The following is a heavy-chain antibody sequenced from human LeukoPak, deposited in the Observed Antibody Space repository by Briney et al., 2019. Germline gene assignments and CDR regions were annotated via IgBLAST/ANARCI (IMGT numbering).Heavy chain of an antibody. CDR1: GGSISSSSYY. V-gene: IGHV4-39*07. Sequence: PSETLSLTCTVSGGSISSSSYYWGWIRQPPGKGLEWIGSIYYSGSTYYNPSLKSRVTISVDTSKNQFSLKLSSVTAADTAVYYCARGETASLAGPPEDLDYPYFDYWGQGTLVTVSS. J-gene: IGHJ4*02. CDR3: ARGETASLAGPPEDLDYPYFDY. D-gene: IGHD4-11*01. CDR2: IYYSGST.